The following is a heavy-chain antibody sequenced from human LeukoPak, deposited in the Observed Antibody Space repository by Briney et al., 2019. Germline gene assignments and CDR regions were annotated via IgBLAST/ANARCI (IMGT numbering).Heavy chain of an antibody. J-gene: IGHJ4*02. D-gene: IGHD4-17*01. CDR3: ADLGDYAVG. CDR2: IKSRTDGGTI. CDR1: GFTFRNAW. Sequence: PGGSLRLSCAASGFTFRNAWMSWVRQAPGKGLEWVGRIKSRTDGGTIEYAVPLQGRFTISRDDSNNTLYLQINSLKPEDTAVYYCADLGDYAVGWGQGTLVTVSS. V-gene: IGHV3-15*01.